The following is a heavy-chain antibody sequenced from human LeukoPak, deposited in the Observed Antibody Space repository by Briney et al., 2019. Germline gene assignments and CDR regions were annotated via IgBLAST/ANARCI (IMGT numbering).Heavy chain of an antibody. D-gene: IGHD3-22*01. CDR3: AREPDSSGYSFDY. V-gene: IGHV5-51*01. CDR2: IYPGDSDT. CDR1: GYTFTTYW. J-gene: IGHJ4*02. Sequence: GESLKISCKGSGYTFTTYWIGWVRQMPGKGLEWMGIIYPGDSDTRYSPSFQGQVTISADKSISTAYLQWSSLKASDTAMYYCAREPDSSGYSFDYWGQGTLVTVSS.